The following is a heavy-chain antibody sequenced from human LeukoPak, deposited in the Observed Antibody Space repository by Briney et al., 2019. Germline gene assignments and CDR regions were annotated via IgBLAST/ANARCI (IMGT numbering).Heavy chain of an antibody. V-gene: IGHV4-59*01. J-gene: IGHJ6*02. D-gene: IGHD3-10*01. CDR2: IHYRGST. Sequence: PSETLSLTCTVPGGSISSYFWSWIRQPPGKGLEWIGHIHYRGSTNYNPSLKSRVTISIDTSKNQFSLNLNSVTAADTAVYYCARDRGHTSGYFGMDVWGQGTTVTVSS. CDR3: ARDRGHTSGYFGMDV. CDR1: GGSISSYF.